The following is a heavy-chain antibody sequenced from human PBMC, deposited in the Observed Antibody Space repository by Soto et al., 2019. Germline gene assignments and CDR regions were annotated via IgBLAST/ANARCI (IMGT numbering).Heavy chain of an antibody. CDR1: GFTFSSYS. V-gene: IGHV3-48*02. J-gene: IGHJ6*02. D-gene: IGHD3-22*01. CDR3: AIYYYERSADDKYQYGMDV. Sequence: GGSLRLSCAASGFTFSSYSMNWVRQAPGKGLEWVSYISSSSSTIYYADSVKGRFTISRDNAKDSLYLQMNSLRDEDTAVYYCAIYYYERSADDKYQYGMDVWGQGTTVTVSS. CDR2: ISSSSSTI.